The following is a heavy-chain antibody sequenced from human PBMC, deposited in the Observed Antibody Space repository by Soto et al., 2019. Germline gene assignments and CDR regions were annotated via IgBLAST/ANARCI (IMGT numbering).Heavy chain of an antibody. J-gene: IGHJ4*02. Sequence: QVQLVQSGAEVKKPGASVKVSCKASGYTFTSYAMHWVRQAPGQRLEWMGWINAGNGNTKYSQKSQGRVTITRDTSARTAEMELSGLRSEETAVDSCASAIWFGGPPGGAGMHWGQGTLVTVSS. D-gene: IGHD3-10*01. V-gene: IGHV1-3*01. CDR2: INAGNGNT. CDR1: GYTFTSYA. CDR3: ASAIWFGGPPGGAGMH.